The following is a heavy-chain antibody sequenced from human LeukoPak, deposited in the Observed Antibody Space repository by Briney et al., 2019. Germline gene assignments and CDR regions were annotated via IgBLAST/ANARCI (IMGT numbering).Heavy chain of an antibody. D-gene: IGHD3-16*02. Sequence: PGRSLRLSCTASGFTFGDYAMSWFRQAPGKGLEWVGFIRSKAYGGTTEYAASVKGRFTISRDDSKSIAYLQMNSLKTEDTAVYYCTRDNVWGSYRLDYWGQGTLVTVSS. J-gene: IGHJ4*02. CDR1: GFTFGDYA. V-gene: IGHV3-49*03. CDR3: TRDNVWGSYRLDY. CDR2: IRSKAYGGTT.